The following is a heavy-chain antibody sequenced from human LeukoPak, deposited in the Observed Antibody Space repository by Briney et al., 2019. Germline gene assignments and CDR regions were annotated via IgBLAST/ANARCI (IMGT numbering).Heavy chain of an antibody. CDR3: ARGHSSSWYYYYYYMDV. V-gene: IGHV3-30*04. CDR1: GFTFSNYA. CDR2: ISYDGSNK. Sequence: GGSLRLSCAASGFTFSNYAMHWVRQAPGKGLEWVAVISYDGSNKYYADSVKGRFTISRDNSKNTLYLQMNSLRAEDTAVYYCARGHSSSWYYYYYYMDVWGKGTTVTVSS. J-gene: IGHJ6*03. D-gene: IGHD6-13*01.